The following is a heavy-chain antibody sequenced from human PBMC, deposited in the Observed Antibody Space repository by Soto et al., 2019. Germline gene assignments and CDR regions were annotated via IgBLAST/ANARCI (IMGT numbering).Heavy chain of an antibody. CDR1: EYIFTGYH. CDR2: INPNSGDT. D-gene: IGHD3-9*01. V-gene: IGHV1-2*02. J-gene: IGHJ4*02. CDR3: ARGDGVLRYFDWLFYFDY. Sequence: ASVKVSCKASEYIFTGYHIHWVRQAPGRGLEWMGWINPNSGDTEYAQNFQGRVTMTRDTSFNLVYMEMSGLMSDDTAVYYCARGDGVLRYFDWLFYFDYWGQGTLVTVSS.